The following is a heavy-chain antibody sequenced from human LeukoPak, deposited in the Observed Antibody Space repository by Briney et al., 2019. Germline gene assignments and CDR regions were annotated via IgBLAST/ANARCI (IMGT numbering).Heavy chain of an antibody. D-gene: IGHD6-19*01. CDR1: GFTFSSYG. V-gene: IGHV3-33*01. J-gene: IGHJ4*02. CDR2: IWYDGSNK. Sequence: SGRSLRLSCAASGFTFSSYGMHWVRQAPGKGLEWVAVIWYDGSNKYYADSVKGRFTISRDNSKNTLYLQMNSLRAEDTAVYYCARDHSSGWCSDYFDYWGQGTLVTVSS. CDR3: ARDHSSGWCSDYFDY.